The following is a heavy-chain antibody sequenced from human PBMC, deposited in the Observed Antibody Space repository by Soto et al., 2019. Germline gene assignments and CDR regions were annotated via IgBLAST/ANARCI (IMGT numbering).Heavy chain of an antibody. CDR1: GFTFSSYA. D-gene: IGHD5-18*01. Sequence: EVQLLESGGGLVQPGGSLRLSCAASGFTFSSYAMSWVRQAPGKGLEWVSAIGGSGGSTYYADSVKGRFTISRDNSKNTLYLQMNSLRAEDTAVYYCAITTDDRGYGYYGMDVWGPGTTVTVSS. V-gene: IGHV3-23*01. CDR3: AITTDDRGYGYYGMDV. CDR2: IGGSGGST. J-gene: IGHJ6*02.